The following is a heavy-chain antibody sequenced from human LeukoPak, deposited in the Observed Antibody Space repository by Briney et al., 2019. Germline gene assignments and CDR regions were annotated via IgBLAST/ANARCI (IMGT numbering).Heavy chain of an antibody. CDR1: GFTFSSYA. D-gene: IGHD3-10*01. V-gene: IGHV3-23*01. J-gene: IGHJ3*02. CDR2: ISGSGGST. Sequence: GGSLRLSCAASGFTFSSYAMSWVRQAPGKGLEWVSAISGSGGSTNYAQNFQARVTMTRDTSTSTAYMELSSLRSEDTAVYYCARPVLLWSKGGAFDIWGQGTMVTVSS. CDR3: ARPVLLWSKGGAFDI.